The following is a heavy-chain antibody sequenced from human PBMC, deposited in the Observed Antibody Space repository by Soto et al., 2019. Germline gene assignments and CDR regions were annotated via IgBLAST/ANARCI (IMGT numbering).Heavy chain of an antibody. J-gene: IGHJ4*02. CDR3: VNTADPYSLGFSFDY. CDR2: IIGSGGSA. V-gene: IGHV3-23*01. D-gene: IGHD4-4*01. Sequence: EVQLLESGGDLVQPGGSLRLSCAASGFTFSDYAMNWVRQAPGKGLEWVSGIIGSGGSAYYADSVKGRFTISRDNSKNTLYLQMNSPRAEDTAVYYCVNTADPYSLGFSFDYWGQGTLVTVSS. CDR1: GFTFSDYA.